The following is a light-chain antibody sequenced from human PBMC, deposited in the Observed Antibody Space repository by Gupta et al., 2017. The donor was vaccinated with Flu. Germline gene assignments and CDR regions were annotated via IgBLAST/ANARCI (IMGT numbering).Light chain of an antibody. V-gene: IGLV1-47*01. CDR1: NSNIGSNY. CDR3: ATWDDSRSAVV. CDR2: KNN. J-gene: IGLJ2*01. Sequence: RVTSSCAGGNSNIGSNYVYWYHPLPEAAPNLLIYKNNKRSSGVPDRFSGSKSGTSASLAISGLRAEDEAEYYCATWDDSRSAVVFGGGTKLTVL.